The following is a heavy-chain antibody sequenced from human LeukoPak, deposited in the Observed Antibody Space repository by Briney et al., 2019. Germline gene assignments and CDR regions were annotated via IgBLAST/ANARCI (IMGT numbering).Heavy chain of an antibody. CDR2: IYYSGST. CDR1: GGSISSSSYY. J-gene: IGHJ3*02. CDR3: ARQTTDDAFDI. D-gene: IGHD4-17*01. Sequence: SETLSLTCTVSGGSISSSSYYWGWIRQPPGKGLEWIGSIYYSGSTYYNPSLKSRDTISVDTSKNQFSLKLSSVTAADTAVYYCARQTTDDAFDIWGQGTMVTVSS. V-gene: IGHV4-39*01.